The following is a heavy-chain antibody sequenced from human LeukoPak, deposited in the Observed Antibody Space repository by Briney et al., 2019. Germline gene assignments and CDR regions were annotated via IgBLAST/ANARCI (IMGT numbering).Heavy chain of an antibody. D-gene: IGHD3-3*01. Sequence: PGGSLGLSCAASGFTFSSYAMSWVRQAPGKGLEWVSAISGSGGSTYYADSVKGRFTISRDNSKNTLYLQLNSLRAEDTAVYYCAKGGFLEWLSRKTYYMDVWGKGTTVTVSS. V-gene: IGHV3-23*01. CDR3: AKGGFLEWLSRKTYYMDV. CDR1: GFTFSSYA. CDR2: ISGSGGST. J-gene: IGHJ6*03.